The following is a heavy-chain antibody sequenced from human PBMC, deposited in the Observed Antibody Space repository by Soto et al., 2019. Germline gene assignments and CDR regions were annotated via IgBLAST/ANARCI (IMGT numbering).Heavy chain of an antibody. Sequence: ASVKVSCKASGYTFTSYGISWVRQAPGQGLEWMGWISAYNGNTNYAQKLQGRATMTTDTSTSTAYMELRSLRSDDTAVYYCARDPYSSSSWYLLFDYWGQGTLVTVSS. CDR1: GYTFTSYG. CDR2: ISAYNGNT. D-gene: IGHD6-13*01. V-gene: IGHV1-18*04. J-gene: IGHJ4*02. CDR3: ARDPYSSSSWYLLFDY.